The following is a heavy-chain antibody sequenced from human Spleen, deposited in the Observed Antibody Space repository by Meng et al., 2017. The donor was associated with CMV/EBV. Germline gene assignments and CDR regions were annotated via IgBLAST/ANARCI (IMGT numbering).Heavy chain of an antibody. CDR2: ISGSAERT. Sequence: GGSLRLSCAASGFTFSSYAMTWVRQAPGTGLGWVSTISGSAERTYYADSVKGRFTVSRDNAKHSLYLQMNSLRVEDTALYYCARRGNIPDYWGQGTLVTVSS. J-gene: IGHJ4*02. D-gene: IGHD2/OR15-2a*01. V-gene: IGHV3-23*01. CDR1: GFTFSSYA. CDR3: ARRGNIPDY.